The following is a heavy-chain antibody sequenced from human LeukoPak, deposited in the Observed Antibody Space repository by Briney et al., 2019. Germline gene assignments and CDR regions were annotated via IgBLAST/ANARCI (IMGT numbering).Heavy chain of an antibody. CDR3: ARSLYGPGNTNWFDP. D-gene: IGHD3-10*01. J-gene: IGHJ5*02. Sequence: GASVRVSCKASGYTFTSYDINWVRQAPGQGLEWMGWMNPNSGNTGYAQKFQGRVTMTRNTSISTAYMELSSLRSEDTAVYYCARSLYGPGNTNWFDPWGQGTLVTVSS. CDR1: GYTFTSYD. CDR2: MNPNSGNT. V-gene: IGHV1-8*01.